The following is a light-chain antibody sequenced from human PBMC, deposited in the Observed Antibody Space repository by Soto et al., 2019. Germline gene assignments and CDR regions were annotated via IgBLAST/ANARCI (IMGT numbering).Light chain of an antibody. CDR2: GPS. V-gene: IGKV3-15*01. CDR1: QSFSSH. J-gene: IGKJ4*01. CDR3: QQYYNWPLT. Sequence: EIVLTQSPATLSVSPGERATLSCRASQSFSSHLAWYQQKPCQAPRLLIYGPSTRATGIPGRFSCSGSGTEFTLTVSSLQSEDFAVYYCQQYYNWPLTFGGGTKVDIK.